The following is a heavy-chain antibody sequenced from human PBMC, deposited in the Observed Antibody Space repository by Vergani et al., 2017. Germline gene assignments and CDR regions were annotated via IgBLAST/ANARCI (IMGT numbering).Heavy chain of an antibody. D-gene: IGHD3-10*01. J-gene: IGHJ4*02. Sequence: QVKLQESGPGLVKPSETLSLTCTVSGASVNSYYWSWIRQPPGKGLEWMWYVSFRGDTLYDPSVKGRMTISLNTSSNQFSLYLTSVTAADTAVYYCARSRIYDGAGSPDYWGQGTLVTVSS. CDR1: GASVNSYY. V-gene: IGHV4-59*02. CDR3: ARSRIYDGAGSPDY. CDR2: VSFRGDT.